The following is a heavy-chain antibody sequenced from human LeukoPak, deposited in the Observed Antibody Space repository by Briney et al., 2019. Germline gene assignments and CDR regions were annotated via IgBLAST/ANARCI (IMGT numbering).Heavy chain of an antibody. CDR2: IKSKTDGGTT. J-gene: IGHJ4*02. CDR3: TTEGDYGDYYDY. D-gene: IGHD4-17*01. Sequence: GGSLRLSCAASGFTFSNAWMSWVRQAPGKGLEWVGRIKSKTDGGTTDYAALVKGRFTISRDDSKNTLYLQMNSLKTEDTAVYYCTTEGDYGDYYDYWGQGTLVTVSS. CDR1: GFTFSNAW. V-gene: IGHV3-15*01.